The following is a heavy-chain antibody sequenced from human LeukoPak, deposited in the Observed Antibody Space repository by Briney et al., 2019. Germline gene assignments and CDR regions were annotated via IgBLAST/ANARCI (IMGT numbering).Heavy chain of an antibody. D-gene: IGHD3-3*01. Sequence: GGSLRLSCAAPRFTFSNYAVAWVRQAPGKGLEWVSAISVSGGTTYYADSVKGRFTISRDNSKNTLYLQMNSLRAEDTAVYYCAKAVRFLEWLSSHNWFDPWGQGTLVTVSS. CDR1: RFTFSNYA. CDR3: AKAVRFLEWLSSHNWFDP. J-gene: IGHJ5*02. V-gene: IGHV3-23*01. CDR2: ISVSGGTT.